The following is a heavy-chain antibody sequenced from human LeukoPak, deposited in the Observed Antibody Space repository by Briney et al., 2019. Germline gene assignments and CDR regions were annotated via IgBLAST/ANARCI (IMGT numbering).Heavy chain of an antibody. CDR3: AKRPYYDYVWGSYPSYYYYGMDV. V-gene: IGHV3-30-3*02. CDR2: IAHDVSNI. Sequence: GRSLRLSCAASGFTFSNYAMHWVRQAPGKGLQWVAVIAHDVSNIYYADSVKGRFTISRDNSKNTLYLQMNSLRAEDTAVYYCAKRPYYDYVWGSYPSYYYYGMDVWGQGTTVTVSS. J-gene: IGHJ6*02. D-gene: IGHD3-16*02. CDR1: GFTFSNYA.